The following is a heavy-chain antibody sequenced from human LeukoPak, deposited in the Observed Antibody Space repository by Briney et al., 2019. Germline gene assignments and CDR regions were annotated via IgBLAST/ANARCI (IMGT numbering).Heavy chain of an antibody. V-gene: IGHV3-9*01. CDR3: AKDTGGDGAYFYAMDV. D-gene: IGHD2-21*02. J-gene: IGHJ6*02. Sequence: GRSLRLSCVGSGFAFHNYAMHWVRRPPGKGLEWVSAINWNSDAKAYADSVKGRFTISRDRARNSLYLQMDSLRPEDTALYYCAKDTGGDGAYFYAMDVWGQGTSVTVSS. CDR1: GFAFHNYA. CDR2: INWNSDAK.